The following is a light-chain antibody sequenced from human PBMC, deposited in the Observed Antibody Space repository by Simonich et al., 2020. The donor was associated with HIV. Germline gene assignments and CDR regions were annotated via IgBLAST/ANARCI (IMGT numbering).Light chain of an antibody. CDR1: QGISSW. V-gene: IGKV1-33*01. CDR3: QQYNNLPLT. J-gene: IGKJ4*01. CDR2: DAS. Sequence: DIQMTQSPSSVSASVGDRVTITCRASQGISSWLAWYQQKPGRAPKLLFYDASNLETGVPSRFSGSGSGTHFTFTISSLQPEDIATYYCQQYNNLPLTFGGGTKVEIK.